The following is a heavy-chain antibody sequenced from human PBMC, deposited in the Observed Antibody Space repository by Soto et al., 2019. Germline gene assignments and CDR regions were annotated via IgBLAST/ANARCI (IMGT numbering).Heavy chain of an antibody. CDR1: GGTFSTYT. J-gene: IGHJ4*02. CDR2: LHPFLYVT. CDR3: ARLTCRGYGCYPLTRATNHFDY. D-gene: IGHD2-15*01. V-gene: IGHV1-69*02. Sequence: QVQLVQSGAEVKNPGSSVTVSCKASGGTFSTYTITWVRQAPGQGLEWMGSLHPFLYVTNYAQKLQGRVTITADKPTSTVDMGLTSLGSDDTAVYYCARLTCRGYGCYPLTRATNHFDYWGQGTRVCVSS.